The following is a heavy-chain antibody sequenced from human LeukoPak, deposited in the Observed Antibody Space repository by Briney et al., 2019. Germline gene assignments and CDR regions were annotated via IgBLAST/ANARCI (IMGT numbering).Heavy chain of an antibody. J-gene: IGHJ6*03. D-gene: IGHD6-6*01. CDR1: GMTFSDAW. Sequence: GESLRLSCAASGMTFSDAWMSWVRQAPGKGLEWVANIKQDGSEKYYVDSVKGRFTISRDNAKNSLYLQMNSLRAEDTAVYYCARRIAARPYYYYYMDVWGKGTTVTVSS. CDR3: ARRIAARPYYYYYMDV. CDR2: IKQDGSEK. V-gene: IGHV3-7*01.